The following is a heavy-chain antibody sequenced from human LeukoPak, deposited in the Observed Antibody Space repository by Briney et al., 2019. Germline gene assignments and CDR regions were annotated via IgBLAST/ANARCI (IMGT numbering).Heavy chain of an antibody. Sequence: GASVKVSCKASGGTFSSYAISWVRQAPGQGLEWMGRIIPILGIANYAQKFQGRVTITADKSTSTAYMELSSLRAEDTAVYYCARDYGGNDYWGQGTLVTVSS. CDR2: IIPILGIA. CDR1: GGTFSSYA. CDR3: ARDYGGNDY. J-gene: IGHJ4*02. V-gene: IGHV1-69*04. D-gene: IGHD4-23*01.